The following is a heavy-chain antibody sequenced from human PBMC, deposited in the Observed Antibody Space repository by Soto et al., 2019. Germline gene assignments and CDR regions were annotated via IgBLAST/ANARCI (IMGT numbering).Heavy chain of an antibody. CDR3: AGQVWFGEFK. Sequence: QRHLQESGPGLVTLSETLSLTCTVSGGSISSSSYYWGWIRQPPGKGLEWIGSIYYRGSTYYNPSLKSRVTTSVDTSKTQFSLKLSAVTAADTAVYYCAGQVWFGEFKWGQGTLVIVSS. V-gene: IGHV4-39*01. J-gene: IGHJ4*02. D-gene: IGHD3-10*01. CDR2: IYYRGST. CDR1: GGSISSSSYY.